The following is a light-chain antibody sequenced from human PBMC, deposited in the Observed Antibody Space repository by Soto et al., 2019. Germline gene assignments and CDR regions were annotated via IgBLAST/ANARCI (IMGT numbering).Light chain of an antibody. CDR2: DVS. V-gene: IGLV2-14*01. CDR3: SSYTSSSTLEVV. CDR1: SSDVGGYNY. J-gene: IGLJ2*01. Sequence: VLTQPASVSGSPGQSITISCTGTSSDVGGYNYVSWYQQHPGKAPKLMIYDVSNRPSGVSNRFSGSKSGNTASLTISGLQAEDEADYYCSSYTSSSTLEVVFGGGTKVTVL.